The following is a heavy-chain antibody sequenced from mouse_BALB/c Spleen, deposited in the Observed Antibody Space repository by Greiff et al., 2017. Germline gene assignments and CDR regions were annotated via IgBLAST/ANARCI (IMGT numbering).Heavy chain of an antibody. Sequence: VQLQQPGAELVRPGASVKLSCKASGYTFTSYWINWVKQRPGQGLEWIGNIYPSDSYTNYNQKFKDKATLTVDKSSSTAYMQLSSPTSEDSAVYYCTRGGYGYGPFAYWGQGTLVTVSA. J-gene: IGHJ3*01. CDR2: IYPSDSYT. D-gene: IGHD1-2*01. CDR1: GYTFTSYW. V-gene: IGHV1-69*02. CDR3: TRGGYGYGPFAY.